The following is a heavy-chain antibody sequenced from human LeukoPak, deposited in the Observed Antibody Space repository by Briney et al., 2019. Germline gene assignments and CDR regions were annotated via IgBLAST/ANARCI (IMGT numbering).Heavy chain of an antibody. V-gene: IGHV3-53*01. D-gene: IGHD6-13*01. J-gene: IGHJ6*03. CDR1: GFAVSSNY. CDR2: IDSSGNT. Sequence: PGGSLRLSCAASGFAVSSNYVSWVRQPPGKGLEWLSLIDSSGNTFYADSVKGRFAISRDYLKNTLFLQMNSLRAEDTALYYCARDPVVASPGPSYYHYMDVWGKGTTVTVSS. CDR3: ARDPVVASPGPSYYHYMDV.